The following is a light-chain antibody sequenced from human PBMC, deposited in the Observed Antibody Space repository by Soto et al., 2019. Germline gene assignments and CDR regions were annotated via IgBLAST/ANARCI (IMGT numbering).Light chain of an antibody. V-gene: IGKV4-1*01. Sequence: DIVMTPSPESLSVSLGERATINCKSSQSILYSSNNKDYLAWYQQKPRQPPKLLISWASIREAGVPDRFSGSGSGRHFTLTISSLQAEDVALYYCQQYYNNPLTFGQGTRVEIK. CDR1: QSILYSSNNKDY. J-gene: IGKJ1*01. CDR2: WAS. CDR3: QQYYNNPLT.